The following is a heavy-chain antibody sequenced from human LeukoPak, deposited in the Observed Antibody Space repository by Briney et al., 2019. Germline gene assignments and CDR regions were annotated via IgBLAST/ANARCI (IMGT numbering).Heavy chain of an antibody. Sequence: SETLSLTCIVSGGSIRRSSYYWGWIRQPPGKGLEWIGSIYYSGSTYYNPSLKSRVTISVDTSKNQFSLSLTSVTAADTAVYHCARHWDNNGWNFDYWGRGTLVTVSS. CDR1: GGSIRRSSYY. CDR2: IYYSGST. D-gene: IGHD6-19*01. CDR3: ARHWDNNGWNFDY. J-gene: IGHJ4*02. V-gene: IGHV4-39*01.